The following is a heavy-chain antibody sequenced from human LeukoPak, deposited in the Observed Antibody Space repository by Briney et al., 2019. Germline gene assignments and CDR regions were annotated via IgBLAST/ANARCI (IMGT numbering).Heavy chain of an antibody. Sequence: GGSLRLSCAASGFTFSSYGMHWVRQAPGKGLEWVAFIQYDGSNKYYADSVKGRFTISRDNSKNTLYLQMNSLRAEDTAAYYCAKDRAAGNYFDYWGQGTLVTVSS. D-gene: IGHD6-25*01. CDR2: IQYDGSNK. V-gene: IGHV3-30*02. J-gene: IGHJ4*02. CDR1: GFTFSSYG. CDR3: AKDRAAGNYFDY.